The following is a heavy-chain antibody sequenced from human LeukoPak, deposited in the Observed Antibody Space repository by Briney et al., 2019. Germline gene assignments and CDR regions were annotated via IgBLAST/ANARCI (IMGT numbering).Heavy chain of an antibody. CDR3: ASNYDFWSGYYHFDY. CDR1: GGSISSYY. J-gene: IGHJ4*02. CDR2: IYTSGST. Sequence: KTSETLSLTCTVSGGSISSYYWSWIRQPAGKGLEWIGSIYTSGSTSYNPSLKSRVTISVDKSKNQFSLKLSSVTAADTAVYYCASNYDFWSGYYHFDYWGQGTLVTVSS. V-gene: IGHV4-4*07. D-gene: IGHD3-3*01.